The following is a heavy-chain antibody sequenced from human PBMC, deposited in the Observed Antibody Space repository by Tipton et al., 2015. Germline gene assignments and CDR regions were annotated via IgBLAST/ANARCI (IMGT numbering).Heavy chain of an antibody. Sequence: TLSLTCSVSGGSIDSYYWSWIRQPPGKGLDWIGYIYYTDGAHYNPALKSRVTISVDTSKNQFSLTLNSVAAADTAVYYCARDLEHGMDVWGHGTTVTVSS. CDR1: GGSIDSYY. V-gene: IGHV4-59*01. J-gene: IGHJ6*02. D-gene: IGHD5-24*01. CDR3: ARDLEHGMDV. CDR2: IYYTDGA.